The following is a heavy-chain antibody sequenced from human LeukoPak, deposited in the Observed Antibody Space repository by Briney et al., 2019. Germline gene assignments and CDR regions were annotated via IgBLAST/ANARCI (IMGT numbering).Heavy chain of an antibody. CDR3: AKDRAGEAATDY. CDR1: GFTFSSYV. V-gene: IGHV3-30*18. Sequence: GRSLRLSCAASGFTFSSYVMHRVRQAPGKGLEWVAVISYDGSNKYYADSVKGRFTISRDNSKNTLYLQMNSLRAEDTAVYYCAKDRAGEAATDYWGQGTLVTVSS. D-gene: IGHD6-25*01. J-gene: IGHJ4*02. CDR2: ISYDGSNK.